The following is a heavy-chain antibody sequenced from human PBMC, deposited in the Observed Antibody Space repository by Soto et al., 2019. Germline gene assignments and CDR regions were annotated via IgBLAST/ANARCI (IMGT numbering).Heavy chain of an antibody. CDR1: GGSISSYY. CDR2: IYYSGST. V-gene: IGHV4-59*01. D-gene: IGHD6-13*01. CDR3: ARDGKAAAGTDYYYYYGMDV. Sequence: QVQLQESGPGLVKPSETLSLTCTVSGGSISSYYWSWIRQPPGKGLEWIGFIYYSGSTNYNPSLKSRVTISVDTSKNQFSLTLSSVTAADTAVYYCARDGKAAAGTDYYYYYGMDVWGQGTTVTVSS. J-gene: IGHJ6*02.